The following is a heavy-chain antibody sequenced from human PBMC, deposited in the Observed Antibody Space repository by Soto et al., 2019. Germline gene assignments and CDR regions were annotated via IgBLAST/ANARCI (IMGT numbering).Heavy chain of an antibody. CDR1: GFTFSSYW. Sequence: EVQLVESGGGLVQPGGSLRLSCAASGFTFSSYWMSWVRQAPGKGLEWEANIKQDGSEKYYVDSVKGRFTISRDNAKNSLYLQMNSLRAEDTAVYYCARDILYYGSGSYGLDYWGQGTLVTVSS. D-gene: IGHD3-10*01. V-gene: IGHV3-7*05. J-gene: IGHJ4*02. CDR3: ARDILYYGSGSYGLDY. CDR2: IKQDGSEK.